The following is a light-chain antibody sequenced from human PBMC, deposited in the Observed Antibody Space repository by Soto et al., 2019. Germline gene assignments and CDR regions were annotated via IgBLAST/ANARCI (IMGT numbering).Light chain of an antibody. CDR2: DAS. J-gene: IGKJ5*01. CDR3: QQRSDSIT. Sequence: EIVLTQSPDTLSLSPGERATLSCWASHSVTTHLAWFQQRPGRTPRLLIYDASTRAPGIPARFSGRGSGADFTLTISSLEPEDFAVYYCQQRSDSITFGQGTRLEI. V-gene: IGKV3-11*01. CDR1: HSVTTH.